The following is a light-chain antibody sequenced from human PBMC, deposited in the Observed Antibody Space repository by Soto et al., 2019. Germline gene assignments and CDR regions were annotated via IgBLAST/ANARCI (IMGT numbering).Light chain of an antibody. V-gene: IGKV3-15*01. J-gene: IGKJ5*01. CDR1: QSVRSN. CDR3: QQYNKWPPIT. Sequence: EIVMTQSPATLSVSPGEGASLSCRASQSVRSNLAWYQQKPGQAPRLLIFGASTRATGIPARFSGSGSGTEFTLTISSLQSEDFAVYSCQQYNKWPPITFGQGTRLEIK. CDR2: GAS.